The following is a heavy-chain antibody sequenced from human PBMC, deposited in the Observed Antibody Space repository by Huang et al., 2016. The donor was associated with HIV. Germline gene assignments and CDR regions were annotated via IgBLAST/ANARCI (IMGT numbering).Heavy chain of an antibody. CDR1: GGSITSSNHY. Sequence: QLHLQQSGPGLVRPSETLSLICTVSGGSITSSNHYWGWIRQTPGKGLEWIGNFYYSGEAYYTPSLKKRVSISIDTSKSQFSLRLSAVIATDTAVYYCASGEYGKNAYYIWGQGTVVTVSA. J-gene: IGHJ3*02. V-gene: IGHV4-39*01. CDR3: ASGEYGKNAYYI. CDR2: FYYSGEA. D-gene: IGHD2-2*01.